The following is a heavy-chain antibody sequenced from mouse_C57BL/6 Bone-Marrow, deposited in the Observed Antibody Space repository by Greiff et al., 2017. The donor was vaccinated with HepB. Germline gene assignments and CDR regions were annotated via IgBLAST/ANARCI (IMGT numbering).Heavy chain of an antibody. CDR2: IYPGSGST. CDR1: GYTFTSYW. CDR3: AREEVWCLYYFDY. V-gene: IGHV1-55*01. D-gene: IGHD1-1*02. Sequence: QVQLQQPGAELVKPGASVKMSCKASGYTFTSYWVTWVKQRPGQGLEWIGDIYPGSGSTNYNEKFKSKATLTVDTSSSTAYMQLSSLTSEDSAVYYCAREEVWCLYYFDYWGQGTTLTVSS. J-gene: IGHJ2*01.